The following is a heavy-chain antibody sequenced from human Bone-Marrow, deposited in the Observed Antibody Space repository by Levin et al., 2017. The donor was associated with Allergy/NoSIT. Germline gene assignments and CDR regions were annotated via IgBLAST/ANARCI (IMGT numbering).Heavy chain of an antibody. CDR1: GFTFSTYW. CDR3: ARDRFYSDSGNTFSWFDP. V-gene: IGHV3-74*01. Sequence: PGGSLRLSCAASGFTFSTYWMHWVRQAPGKGLVWVSRIQSNGKTNYADSVKGRFTISRDNAKNTLYLQMNSLTVEDTAVYYCARDRFYSDSGNTFSWFDPWGHGTLVTVSS. D-gene: IGHD3-10*01. J-gene: IGHJ5*02. CDR2: IQSNGKT.